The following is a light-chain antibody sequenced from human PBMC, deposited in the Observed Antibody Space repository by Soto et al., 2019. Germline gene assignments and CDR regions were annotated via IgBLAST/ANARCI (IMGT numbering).Light chain of an antibody. J-gene: IGLJ3*02. CDR1: SSDVGGYNY. CDR2: EVS. V-gene: IGLV2-14*01. CDR3: TSYTVNSTLV. Sequence: QSALTQPASVSGSPGQSITISCTGTSSDVGGYNYVSWYQQHPGKAPKLTIYEVSNRPSGVSNRFSGSKSGNTASLTISGLQAEDEAHDFCTSYTVNSTLVFGGGTKLTVL.